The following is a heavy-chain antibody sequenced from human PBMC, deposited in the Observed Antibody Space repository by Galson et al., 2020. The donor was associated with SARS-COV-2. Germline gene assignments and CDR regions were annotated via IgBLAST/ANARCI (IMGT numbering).Heavy chain of an antibody. CDR3: ARLTNTLTTPRPSYYFDY. V-gene: IGHV5-51*01. J-gene: IGHJ4*02. D-gene: IGHD4-17*01. CDR1: GYSFTSYW. CDR2: IYPGDSDT. Sequence: KIGESLKISCKGSGYSFTSYWIGWVRQMPGKGLEWMGIIYPGDSDTRYSPSFQGQVTISADKSISTAYLQWSSLKASDTAMYYCARLTNTLTTPRPSYYFDYWGQGTLVTVSS.